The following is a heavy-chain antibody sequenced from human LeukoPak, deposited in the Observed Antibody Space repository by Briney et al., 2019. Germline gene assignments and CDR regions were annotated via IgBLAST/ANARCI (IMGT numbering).Heavy chain of an antibody. CDR3: ARSEPTALHASDI. D-gene: IGHD1-1*01. V-gene: IGHV4-59*11. CDR2: IYYSGST. Sequence: SETLSLTCTVSGGSISSHYWSWIRQPPAKGLEWIGYIYYSGSTNYNPSLKSRVTISVDTSKNQFSLKLTSVTAADTAVYYCARSEPTALHASDIWGQGTMVTVSS. CDR1: GGSISSHY. J-gene: IGHJ3*02.